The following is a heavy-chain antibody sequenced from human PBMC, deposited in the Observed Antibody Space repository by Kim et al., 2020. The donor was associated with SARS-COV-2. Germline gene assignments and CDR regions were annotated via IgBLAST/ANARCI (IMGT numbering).Heavy chain of an antibody. CDR1: GDSFSAYY. J-gene: IGHJ4*02. V-gene: IGHV4-59*01. CDR2: IFYGGDT. Sequence: SETLSLTCTVSGDSFSAYYWSWIRHLPGKGLEWIGYIFYGGDTNYNPSLKSRVTMSWDTPRNEFSVDLTSVTDADTAIYYCARSEGRASWHQFDYWGQGILVTVSS. CDR3: ARSEGRASWHQFDY.